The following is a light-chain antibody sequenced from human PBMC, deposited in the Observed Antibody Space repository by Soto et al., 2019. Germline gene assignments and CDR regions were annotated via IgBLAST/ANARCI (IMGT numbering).Light chain of an antibody. Sequence: QSVLTQPAAVSGSHGQSITMSCTGSSSDIGTYNFVSWYQQHADKAPRLILYEVSNRPSGVSSRFSGSKSGNSASLTISGLQPEDEAHYFCSSYAATSSLVFGGGTKLTVL. CDR2: EVS. CDR1: SSDIGTYNF. V-gene: IGLV2-14*01. CDR3: SSYAATSSLV. J-gene: IGLJ3*02.